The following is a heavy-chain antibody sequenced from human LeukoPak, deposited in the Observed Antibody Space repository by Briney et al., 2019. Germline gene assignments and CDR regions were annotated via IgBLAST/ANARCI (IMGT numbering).Heavy chain of an antibody. CDR1: GFTFSSYA. Sequence: GGSLRLSCAASGFTFSSYAMHWVRQAPGKGLEWVAVISYDGSNKYYADSVKGRFTISRDYSKNTLYLQMNSLRAEDTAVYYCAKDRGDYWGQGTLVTVSS. CDR3: AKDRGDY. J-gene: IGHJ4*02. CDR2: ISYDGSNK. V-gene: IGHV3-30-3*01.